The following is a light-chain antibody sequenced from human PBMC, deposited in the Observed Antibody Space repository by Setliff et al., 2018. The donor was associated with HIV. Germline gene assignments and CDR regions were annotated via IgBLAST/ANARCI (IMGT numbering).Light chain of an antibody. CDR1: SSNIETHY. Sequence: QSALTQPPSASGAPGQTVTISCSGSSSNIETHYVYWYQQFPGTAPKLLIYRNAQRPSGVPARFSGSKSGTSAALTISDLRAEDEAEYFCAAWNDRPAGIYVFGTGTKVTVL. V-gene: IGLV1-47*01. CDR2: RNA. CDR3: AAWNDRPAGIYV. J-gene: IGLJ1*01.